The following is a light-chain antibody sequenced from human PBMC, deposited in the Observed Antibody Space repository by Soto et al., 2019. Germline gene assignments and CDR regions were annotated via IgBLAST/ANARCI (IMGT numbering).Light chain of an antibody. CDR1: SSDIGGYDF. CDR3: SAYTISSTTV. V-gene: IGLV2-14*01. Sequence: QSVLTQPASVSGSPGQSLTISCTGTSSDIGGYDFVSWYRQQPGKAPKLLIYEVSHRPSGVSSRFSASKSGNTASLTISGLQAEDEGEYYCSAYTISSTTVFGTGTKVTV. J-gene: IGLJ1*01. CDR2: EVS.